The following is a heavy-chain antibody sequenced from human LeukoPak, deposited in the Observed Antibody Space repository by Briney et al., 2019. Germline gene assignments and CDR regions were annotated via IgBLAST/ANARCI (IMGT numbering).Heavy chain of an antibody. V-gene: IGHV4-59*08. J-gene: IGHJ4*02. D-gene: IGHD1-1*01. CDR1: GGSFSSYY. CDR2: IYYSGYT. Sequence: SETLSLSCSVSGGSFSSYYWSWIRQPPGKGLEWIGYIYYSGYTHYNPFLESRVTMSVDTSKNQFSLKLSSVTAADTAVYYCARHPPSGGTLFDNWGQGTLVTVSS. CDR3: ARHPPSGGTLFDN.